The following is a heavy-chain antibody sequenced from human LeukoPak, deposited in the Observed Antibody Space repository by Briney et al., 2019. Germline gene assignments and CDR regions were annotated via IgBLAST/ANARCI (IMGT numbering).Heavy chain of an antibody. J-gene: IGHJ3*01. D-gene: IGHD2-15*01. CDR1: AFTATNYF. CDR3: VREASATGGNAFDR. CDR2: ILYGDTNK. Sequence: GRSLRLSCAASAFTATNYFMHWVRQAPGKGLEWVATILYGDTNKYYADSVNGRFTISRDNFKNTLYLEMNSVRSDDTAVYYCVREASATGGNAFDRWGQGTMVTVSS. V-gene: IGHV3-30-3*01.